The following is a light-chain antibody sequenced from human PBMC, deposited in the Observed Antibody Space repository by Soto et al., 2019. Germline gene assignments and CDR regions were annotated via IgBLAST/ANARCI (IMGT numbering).Light chain of an antibody. CDR2: GAS. CDR1: QSVGNNY. J-gene: IGKJ1*01. CDR3: QEYGSSLRA. V-gene: IGKV3-20*01. Sequence: ETVLTQSPGTLSVSPGERAILFCRASQSVGNNYLAWYQHKSGQAPRLLIYGASSRATGIPDRFSGSGSGTDFTLFISRLEPEDFAVYYCQEYGSSLRAFGQGTKVEIK.